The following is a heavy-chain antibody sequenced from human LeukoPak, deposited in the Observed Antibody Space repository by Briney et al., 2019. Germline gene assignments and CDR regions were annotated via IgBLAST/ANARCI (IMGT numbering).Heavy chain of an antibody. CDR2: INHSGST. J-gene: IGHJ4*02. CDR3: AGGKNYYGSGSYYFDY. D-gene: IGHD3-10*01. CDR1: GGSFSGYY. Sequence: SETLSLTCAVYGGSFSGYYWSWIRQPPGKGLEWIGEINHSGSTNYNPSLKSRVTISVDTSKNQFSLKLSSVTAADTAVYYCAGGKNYYGSGSYYFDYWGQGTLVTVSS. V-gene: IGHV4-34*01.